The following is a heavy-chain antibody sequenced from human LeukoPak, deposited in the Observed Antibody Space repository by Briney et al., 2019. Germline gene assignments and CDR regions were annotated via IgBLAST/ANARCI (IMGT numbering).Heavy chain of an antibody. V-gene: IGHV3-66*01. CDR1: GFTVSSNC. CDR3: ARVYSSSWSPYYFDY. D-gene: IGHD6-13*01. CDR2: IYSGGST. Sequence: GGSLRLSCAASGFTVSSNCMSWVRQAPGKGLEWVSVIYSGGSTYYADSVKGRFTISRDNSKNTLYLQMNSLRAEDTAVYYCARVYSSSWSPYYFDYWGQGTLVTVSS. J-gene: IGHJ4*02.